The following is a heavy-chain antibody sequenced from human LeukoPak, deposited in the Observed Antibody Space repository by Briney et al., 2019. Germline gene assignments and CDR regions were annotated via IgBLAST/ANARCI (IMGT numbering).Heavy chain of an antibody. Sequence: SETLSLTCNIVGGSLGSSFWNWIRLSPGKGLEWIGYISYNGRTNYSPSLKSRVSISIDRSKTQLSLNLTSVTAADTALYYCVRDRSGTYYTFDVWGQGTMVTVSA. V-gene: IGHV4-59*13. J-gene: IGHJ3*01. CDR2: ISYNGRT. CDR1: GGSLGSSF. CDR3: VRDRSGTYYTFDV. D-gene: IGHD1-26*01.